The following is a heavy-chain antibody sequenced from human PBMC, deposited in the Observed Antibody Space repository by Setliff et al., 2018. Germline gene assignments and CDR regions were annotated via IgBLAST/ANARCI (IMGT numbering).Heavy chain of an antibody. CDR2: IYHSGST. D-gene: IGHD1-7*01. CDR1: GYSTSSGYY. J-gene: IGHJ5*02. CDR3: ARIRTGTFLNWFDP. Sequence: ETLSLTCAVSGYSTSSGYYWGWIRQPPGKGLEWIGSIYHSGSTYYNPSLKSRVTISVDTSKNQFSLKLSSVTAADTAVYYCARIRTGTFLNWFDPWGQGTLVTVSS. V-gene: IGHV4-38-2*01.